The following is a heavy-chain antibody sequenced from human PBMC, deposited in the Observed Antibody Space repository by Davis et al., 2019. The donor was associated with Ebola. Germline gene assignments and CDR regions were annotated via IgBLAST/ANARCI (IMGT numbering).Heavy chain of an antibody. CDR1: GFTLSSSW. J-gene: IGHJ4*02. CDR2: IRQDGSKK. Sequence: GSLRLSCAASGFTLSSSWMTWVRQAPGKGLEWVANIRQDGSKKYYVDSVEGRFAISRDNAKNSLYLQMNSLRAEDMAVYYCVREGGGSWGYWGQGTLVTVSS. D-gene: IGHD2-15*01. V-gene: IGHV3-7*01. CDR3: VREGGGSWGY.